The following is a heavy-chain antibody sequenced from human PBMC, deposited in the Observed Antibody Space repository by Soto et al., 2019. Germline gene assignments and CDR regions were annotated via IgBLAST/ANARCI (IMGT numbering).Heavy chain of an antibody. V-gene: IGHV3-72*01. CDR1: GFILSDHY. D-gene: IGHD6-6*01. CDR3: TRGGSSSPYYDPMDV. CDR2: SRDKVNSYTT. Sequence: PGGSLRLACTASGFILSDHYMAWVRQAPGKGLEWIGRSRDKVNSYTTQYAASVKGRFTISRDESKDSLYLQIDNLKTEDTAVYFCTRGGSSSPYYDPMDVWGQGTTVIISS. J-gene: IGHJ6*02.